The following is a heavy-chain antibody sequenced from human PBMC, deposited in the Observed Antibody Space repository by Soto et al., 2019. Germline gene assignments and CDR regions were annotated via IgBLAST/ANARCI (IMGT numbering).Heavy chain of an antibody. D-gene: IGHD6-19*01. V-gene: IGHV3-30-3*01. CDR3: ASVGYSSGWSDY. CDR1: GFTFSSYA. Sequence: PGGSLRLSCAASGFTFSSYAMHWVRQAPGKGLEWVAVISYDGSNKYYADSVKGRFTISRDNSRNTLYLQMNSLRAEDTAVYYCASVGYSSGWSDYWGQGTLVTVSS. J-gene: IGHJ4*02. CDR2: ISYDGSNK.